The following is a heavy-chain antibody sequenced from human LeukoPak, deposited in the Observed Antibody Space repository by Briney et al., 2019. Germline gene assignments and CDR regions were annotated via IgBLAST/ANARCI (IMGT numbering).Heavy chain of an antibody. CDR1: GFTFSNYG. D-gene: IGHD3-16*01. J-gene: IGHJ3*02. CDR2: IWYDGSNK. Sequence: GRSLRLSCAASGFTFSNYGIHWARQAPGKGLEWVALIWYDGSNKFYADSVKGRFTISRDNSKNTLYLQMNSLRAEDTAVYYCARNGGSTRDAFDIWGQGTMVTVSS. CDR3: ARNGGSTRDAFDI. V-gene: IGHV3-33*01.